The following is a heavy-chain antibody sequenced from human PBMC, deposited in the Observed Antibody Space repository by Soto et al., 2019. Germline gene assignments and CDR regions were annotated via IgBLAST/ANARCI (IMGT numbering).Heavy chain of an antibody. D-gene: IGHD3-3*01. CDR2: INPNSGGT. CDR1: GYTFTGCY. CDR3: ARDSRVRFLEWLYYYYGMDV. J-gene: IGHJ6*02. Sequence: ASVKVSCKASGYTFTGCYMHWVRQAPGQGLEWMGWINPNSGGTNYAQKFQGRVTMTRDTSISTAYMELSRLRSDDTAVYYCARDSRVRFLEWLYYYYGMDVWGQGTTVTVSS. V-gene: IGHV1-2*02.